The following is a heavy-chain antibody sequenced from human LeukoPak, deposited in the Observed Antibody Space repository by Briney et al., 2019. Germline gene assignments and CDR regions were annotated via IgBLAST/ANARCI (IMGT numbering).Heavy chain of an antibody. J-gene: IGHJ4*02. CDR2: MSHSGST. CDR3: ARGLGGSRTSDY. V-gene: IGHV4-34*01. Sequence: SETLSLTCAVYGGSFSGYYWSWIRQPPGEGLEWIGEMSHSGSTYYNPSLKSRVTISVDTSKNHLSLRLSSVTAADTAVYYCARGLGGSRTSDYWGQGTLVTVSS. D-gene: IGHD6-13*01. CDR1: GGSFSGYY.